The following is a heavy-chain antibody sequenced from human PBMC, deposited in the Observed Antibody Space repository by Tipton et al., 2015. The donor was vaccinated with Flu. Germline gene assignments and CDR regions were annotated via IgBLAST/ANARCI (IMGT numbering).Heavy chain of an antibody. V-gene: IGHV4-34*01. D-gene: IGHD6-6*01. Sequence: TLSLTCAVYGGSFSGYYWSWIRQPPGKGLEWIGEINHSGSTNYNPSLKSRVTISVDTSKNQFSLKLSSVTAADTAVYYCARDFGTSSSSVYYYYMDVWGKGTTVTVSS. J-gene: IGHJ6*03. CDR1: GGSFSGYY. CDR2: INHSGST. CDR3: ARDFGTSSSSVYYYYMDV.